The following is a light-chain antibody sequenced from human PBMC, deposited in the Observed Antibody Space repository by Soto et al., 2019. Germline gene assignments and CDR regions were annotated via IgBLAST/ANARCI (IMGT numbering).Light chain of an antibody. V-gene: IGLV2-8*01. CDR2: EVT. J-gene: IGLJ2*01. Sequence: QSALTQPPSASGSPGQSVTISCTGTSSDVGAYNYVSWYQQHPGRAPKLMIFEVTKRPSGVPGRFSGSKSGNTASLTVSGLQDDDEADYFCSSYSRSNDYVVFGGGTQLTVL. CDR3: SSYSRSNDYVV. CDR1: SSDVGAYNY.